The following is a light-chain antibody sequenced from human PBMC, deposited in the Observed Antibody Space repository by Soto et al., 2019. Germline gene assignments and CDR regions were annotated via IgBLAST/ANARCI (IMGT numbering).Light chain of an antibody. Sequence: DIVMAQSPESLAVSLGERATINCKSSQTVLYSSNNKNHLSWYQQKPGQPPKLLIYWASTRESGVPDRFSGSGSGTDFTLTISSLQAEDVAVYYCQQYYNSPFTFGPGTKVDIK. V-gene: IGKV4-1*01. CDR2: WAS. CDR3: QQYYNSPFT. J-gene: IGKJ3*01. CDR1: QTVLYSSNNKNH.